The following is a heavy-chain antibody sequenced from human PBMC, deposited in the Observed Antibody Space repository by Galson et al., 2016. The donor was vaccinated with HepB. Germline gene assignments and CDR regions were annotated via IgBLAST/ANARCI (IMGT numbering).Heavy chain of an antibody. J-gene: IGHJ6*02. V-gene: IGHV1-69*13. CDR3: AQPRTTVTTLYYYYGIDV. CDR1: GGTFSNYA. Sequence: SVKVSCKASGGTFSNYAISWVRQAPGQGLEWMGGIIPIFGTANYAQKFQGRVTITADESTSTAYMELSSLRSEDTAVYYCAQPRTTVTTLYYYYGIDVWGQGTTVTVSS. CDR2: IIPIFGTA. D-gene: IGHD4-17*01.